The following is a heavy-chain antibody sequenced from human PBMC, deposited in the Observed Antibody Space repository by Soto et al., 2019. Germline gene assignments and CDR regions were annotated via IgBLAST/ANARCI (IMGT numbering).Heavy chain of an antibody. CDR1: GYTFTGYY. J-gene: IGHJ4*02. V-gene: IGHV1-2*04. CDR3: ARGGNMITFGGVNVSGLIDY. CDR2: INPNSGGT. D-gene: IGHD3-16*02. Sequence: GASVKVSCKASGYTFTGYYMHWVRQAPGQGLEWMGWINPNSGGTNYAQKFQGWVTMTRDTSISTAYMELSRLRSDDTAVYYCARGGNMITFGGVNVSGLIDYWGQGTLVTVSS.